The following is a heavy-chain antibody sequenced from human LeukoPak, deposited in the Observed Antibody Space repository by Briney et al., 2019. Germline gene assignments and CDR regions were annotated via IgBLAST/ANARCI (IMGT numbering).Heavy chain of an antibody. CDR2: IDPSDSYT. V-gene: IGHV5-10-1*01. CDR3: ARLGSYRYVDQYYFDY. Sequence: GESLRISCKGSGYSFTNYWISWVRQMPGKGLEWMGRIDPSDSYTNYSPSFQGHVTISADKSISTAYLQWSSLKASDTAMYYCARLGSYRYVDQYYFDYWGQGTLVTVSS. D-gene: IGHD3-16*02. CDR1: GYSFTNYW. J-gene: IGHJ4*02.